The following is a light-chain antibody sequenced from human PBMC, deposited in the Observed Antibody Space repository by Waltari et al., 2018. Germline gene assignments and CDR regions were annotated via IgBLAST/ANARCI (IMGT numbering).Light chain of an antibody. CDR3: QQYNDPTST. CDR2: AAS. V-gene: IGKV3-15*01. CDR1: QHVSRK. J-gene: IGKJ3*01. Sequence: IVMTQSPASLSASPGETATLSRGASQHVSRKLAWDQQKPGQGPSLLIYAASTRAPGVSNRFNGRGSGTQFTLTHVSLQPEDFALYFCQQYNDPTSTFGPGTQVDI.